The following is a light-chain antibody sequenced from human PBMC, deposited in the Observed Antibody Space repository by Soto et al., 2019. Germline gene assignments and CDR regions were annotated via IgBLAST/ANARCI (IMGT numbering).Light chain of an antibody. CDR1: ESLVHSDGNTY. J-gene: IGKJ1*01. V-gene: IGKV2-30*02. Sequence: DVVMTQSPLSLSVTLGQPASISCRSSESLVHSDGNTYLNWFQQRPGQSPRRLIYKGFNRDSGVPERFSGSASGSDFTLKISRVEAEDVGVYYCMQGTHWPRTSGQGTKVEIK. CDR3: MQGTHWPRT. CDR2: KGF.